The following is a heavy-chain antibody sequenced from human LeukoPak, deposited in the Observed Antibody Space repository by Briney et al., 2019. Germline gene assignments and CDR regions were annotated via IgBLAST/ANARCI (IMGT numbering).Heavy chain of an antibody. D-gene: IGHD2-2*01. J-gene: IGHJ5*02. V-gene: IGHV4-34*01. CDR1: GGSFSGYY. CDR2: INHSGST. Sequence: PSETLSLTCAVYGGSFSGYYWSWIRQPPGKGLEWIGEINHSGSTNYNPSFKSRVTISVDTSKNQFSLKLSSVTAADTAVYYCARGGYCSSTSCRKRRNWFDPWGQGTLVTVSS. CDR3: ARGGYCSSTSCRKRRNWFDP.